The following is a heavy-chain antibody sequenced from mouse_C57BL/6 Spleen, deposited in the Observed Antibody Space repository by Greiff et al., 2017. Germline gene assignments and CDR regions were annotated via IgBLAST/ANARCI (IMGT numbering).Heavy chain of an antibody. CDR1: GYSITSGYD. Sequence: EVKVEESGPGMVKPSQSLSLTCTVTGYSITSGYDWHWIRHFPGNKLEWMGYISYSGSTNYNPSLKSRISITHDTSKNHFFLKLNSVTTEDTATYYCARGNWAAWFAYWGQGTLVTVSA. V-gene: IGHV3-1*01. D-gene: IGHD4-1*01. J-gene: IGHJ3*01. CDR3: ARGNWAAWFAY. CDR2: ISYSGST.